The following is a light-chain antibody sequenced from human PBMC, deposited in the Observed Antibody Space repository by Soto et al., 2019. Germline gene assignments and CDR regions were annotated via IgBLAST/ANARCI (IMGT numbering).Light chain of an antibody. CDR1: QSISSY. CDR2: GAS. J-gene: IGKJ5*01. Sequence: DIQMTPSPSSLSASVGDRVTISCRASQSISSYLNWYQQKPGKAPKLLIYGASSLQSGVPSRFSGIGSGTDFTLTISSLQPEDFATYYCQQSYSTPHTFGQGTRLEIK. V-gene: IGKV1-39*01. CDR3: QQSYSTPHT.